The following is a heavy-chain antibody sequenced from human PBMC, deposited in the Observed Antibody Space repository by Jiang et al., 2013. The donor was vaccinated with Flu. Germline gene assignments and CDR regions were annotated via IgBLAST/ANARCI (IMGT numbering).Heavy chain of an antibody. CDR1: GGSISSGGYY. V-gene: IGHV4-31*03. CDR2: IYYSGST. Sequence: GPGLVKPSETLSLTCTVSGGSISSGGYYWSWIRQHPGKGLEWIGYIYYSGSTYYNPSLKSRVTISVDTSKNQFSLKLSSVTAADTAVYYCARGGASFGVVQYYFDYWGQGTLVTVSS. D-gene: IGHD3-3*01. J-gene: IGHJ4*02. CDR3: ARGGASFGVVQYYFDY.